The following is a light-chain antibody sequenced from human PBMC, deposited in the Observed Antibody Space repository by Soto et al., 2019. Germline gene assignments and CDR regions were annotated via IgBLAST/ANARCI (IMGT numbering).Light chain of an antibody. CDR3: SSYTSSSTLA. Sequence: QSALTQPASVSGFPGQSITISCTGTSSDVGGYNYVSWYQQHPGKAPKLMIYDVSNRPSGVSNRFSGSKSGNTASLTISGLQAEDEADYYCSSYTSSSTLAFGGGTKLTVL. V-gene: IGLV2-14*01. CDR1: SSDVGGYNY. CDR2: DVS. J-gene: IGLJ2*01.